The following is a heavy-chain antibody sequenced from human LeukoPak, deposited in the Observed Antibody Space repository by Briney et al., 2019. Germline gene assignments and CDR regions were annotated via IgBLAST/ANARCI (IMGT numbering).Heavy chain of an antibody. CDR1: GFAFNDYA. CDR3: TRDHITSWQIDF. V-gene: IGHV3-23*01. J-gene: IGHJ4*02. CDR2: ISGSGDTT. D-gene: IGHD2-2*01. Sequence: GGSLRLACAASGFAFNDYAMTWVRQAPGEGLEWISSISGSGDTTEYADSVKGRFTISRDNSNNTVYLQMNSLRVEDTAVYYCTRDHITSWQIDFWGQGTMVTVSS.